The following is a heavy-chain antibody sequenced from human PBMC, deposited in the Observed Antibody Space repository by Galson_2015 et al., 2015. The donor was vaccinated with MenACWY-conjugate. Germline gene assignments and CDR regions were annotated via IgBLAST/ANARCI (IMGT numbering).Heavy chain of an antibody. Sequence: PGKGLEWISYISPGSGVIHYADSAKGRFTISRDNARNSLFLQISSLRDEDTAVYYCARGRNPTVNSMYLDYWGQGTLVTVSS. CDR2: ISPGSGVI. D-gene: IGHD3-10*01. CDR3: ARGRNPTVNSMYLDY. V-gene: IGHV3-48*02. J-gene: IGHJ4*02.